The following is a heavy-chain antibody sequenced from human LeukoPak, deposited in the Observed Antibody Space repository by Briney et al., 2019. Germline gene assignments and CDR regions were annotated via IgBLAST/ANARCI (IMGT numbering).Heavy chain of an antibody. CDR3: ARIRSGSSKSYDY. J-gene: IGHJ4*02. V-gene: IGHV1-69*04. CDR1: GGTFSSYA. D-gene: IGHD3-10*01. Sequence: PVKVSCKASGGTFSSYAISWVRQAPGQGLEWMGRIIPILGIANYAQKFQGRVTITADKSTSTAYMELSSLRSEDTAVYYCARIRSGSSKSYDYWGQGTLVTVSS. CDR2: IIPILGIA.